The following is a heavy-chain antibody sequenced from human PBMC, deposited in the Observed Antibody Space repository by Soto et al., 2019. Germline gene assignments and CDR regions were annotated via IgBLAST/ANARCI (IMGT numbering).Heavy chain of an antibody. V-gene: IGHV4-31*03. D-gene: IGHD4-17*01. CDR1: GGSISSGGYY. CDR2: IYYSGST. Sequence: QVQLQESGPGLVKPSQILSLTCTVSGGSISSGGYYWSWIRQHPGKGLEWIGYIYYSGSTYYNPSLKGRVTLSVDTSKNQFSLKLSFVTAADTAVYDCAGEWRDYFVVYWGQGTLVTVSS. CDR3: AGEWRDYFVVY. J-gene: IGHJ4*02.